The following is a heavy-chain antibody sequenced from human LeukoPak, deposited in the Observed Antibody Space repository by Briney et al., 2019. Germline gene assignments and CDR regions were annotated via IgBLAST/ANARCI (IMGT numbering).Heavy chain of an antibody. CDR1: GFSFSTHT. D-gene: IGHD3-16*02. V-gene: IGHV3-21*01. CDR2: ISGSSRYI. Sequence: GGSLRLSCAASGFSFSTHTMNWVRQAPGKGLEWVSSISGSSRYIYYADSVKGRFTISRDNAKNSLYLQMNSLRAEDTAVYYCARASVIYYFDHWGQGTLVTLSS. J-gene: IGHJ4*02. CDR3: ARASVIYYFDH.